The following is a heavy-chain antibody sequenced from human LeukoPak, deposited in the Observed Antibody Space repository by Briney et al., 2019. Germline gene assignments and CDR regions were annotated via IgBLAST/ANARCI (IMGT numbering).Heavy chain of an antibody. CDR3: ARVGEVLRYFDWFRYYYYMDV. Sequence: SETLSLTCTVSGASISSDPYYWSWIRQPAGKGLEWIGRINTSGSTNYNPSLKSRVTISVDTAKNQFSLKLSSVTAADTAVYYCARVGEVLRYFDWFRYYYYMDVWGKGTTVTVSS. J-gene: IGHJ6*03. D-gene: IGHD3-9*01. V-gene: IGHV4-61*02. CDR2: INTSGST. CDR1: GASISSDPYY.